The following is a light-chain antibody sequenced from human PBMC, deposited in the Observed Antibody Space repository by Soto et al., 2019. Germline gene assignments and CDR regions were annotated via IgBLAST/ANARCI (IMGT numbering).Light chain of an antibody. J-gene: IGKJ1*01. CDR2: GAS. V-gene: IGKV3-15*01. CDR3: QQYNNWPRT. CDR1: QSVSSH. Sequence: PQSRDALSFSPGSRATLSCSARQSVSSHLAWYHQKPGQAPRLLIYGASTRATGIPARFSGSGSGTEFTLTINSLQSEDFAVYYCQQYNNWPRTFGQGTKVDIK.